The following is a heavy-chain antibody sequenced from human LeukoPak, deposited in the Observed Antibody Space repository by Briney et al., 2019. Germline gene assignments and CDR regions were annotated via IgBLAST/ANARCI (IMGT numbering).Heavy chain of an antibody. CDR3: ASLYSGYDSYYFDY. Sequence: GGSLRLSCAASGFTFSSHAMSWVRQAPGQGLEWVSPISGSGDSTFYADSVKGRFTISRDNSKNTLYLQMNSLRAEDTAVYYCASLYSGYDSYYFDYWGQGTLVTVSS. J-gene: IGHJ4*02. D-gene: IGHD5-12*01. V-gene: IGHV3-23*01. CDR1: GFTFSSHA. CDR2: ISGSGDST.